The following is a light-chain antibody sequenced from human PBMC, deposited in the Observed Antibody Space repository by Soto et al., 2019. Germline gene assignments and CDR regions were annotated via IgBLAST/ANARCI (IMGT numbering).Light chain of an antibody. CDR1: SGHSSYT. J-gene: IGLJ3*02. CDR2: LNSDGSH. V-gene: IGLV4-69*01. CDR3: QTWGTGIEV. Sequence: VLTQSPSASASLGASVKLTCTLSSGHSSYTIAWHQQQPEKGPRYLMTLNSDGSHSKGDGIPDRFSGSSSGAERYLSISSLQSEDEADYYCQTWGTGIEVFGGGTKLTV.